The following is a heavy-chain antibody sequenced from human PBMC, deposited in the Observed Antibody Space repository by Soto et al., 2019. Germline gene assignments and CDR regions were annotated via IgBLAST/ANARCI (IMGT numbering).Heavy chain of an antibody. Sequence: PGGSLRLSCAASGFTFDDYAMHWVRQAPGKGLEWVSGINWNSDTIGYADSVKGRFTVSRDNAKGSLLLQMSSLRAEDTAVYFCAMSNSNDLYYHFESWGQGTPVTVSS. J-gene: IGHJ4*02. CDR1: GFTFDDYA. V-gene: IGHV3-9*01. CDR3: AMSNSNDLYYHFES. D-gene: IGHD3-22*01. CDR2: INWNSDTI.